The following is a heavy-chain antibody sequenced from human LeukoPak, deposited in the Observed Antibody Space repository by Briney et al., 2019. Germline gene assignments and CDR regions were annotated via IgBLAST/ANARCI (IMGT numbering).Heavy chain of an antibody. CDR1: GGSFSGYY. CDR2: ISSGGGST. D-gene: IGHD6-6*01. Sequence: ETLSLTCAVYGGSFSGYYWSWVRQAPGKGLEWVSFISSGGGSTYYSDSVRGRFTISRDNSKNTVALHMHSLRAEDTAIYYCAKERRSSMDVWGNGTTVSVSS. V-gene: IGHV3-23*01. CDR3: AKERRSSMDV. J-gene: IGHJ6*03.